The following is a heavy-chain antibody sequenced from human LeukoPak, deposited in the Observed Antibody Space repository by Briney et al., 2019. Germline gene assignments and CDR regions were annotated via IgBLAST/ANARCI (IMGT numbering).Heavy chain of an antibody. CDR3: ATYYYDSSGYYSFDY. J-gene: IGHJ4*02. CDR1: RYTFTSYY. V-gene: IGHV1-46*01. D-gene: IGHD3-22*01. CDR2: INPSGGST. Sequence: ASVKVSCKASRYTFTSYYMHWVRQAPGQGLEWMGIINPSGGSTSYAQKFQGRVTMTRDTSTSTVYMELSSLRSEDTAVYYCATYYYDSSGYYSFDYWGQGTLVTVSS.